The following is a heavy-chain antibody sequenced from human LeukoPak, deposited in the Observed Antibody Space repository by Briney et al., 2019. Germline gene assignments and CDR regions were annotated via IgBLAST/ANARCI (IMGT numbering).Heavy chain of an antibody. CDR1: GFTFSSYI. V-gene: IGHV3-48*02. D-gene: IGHD2-2*01. CDR3: ASRGYCSSTSCDLSDY. J-gene: IGHJ4*02. Sequence: GGSLRLSCAASGFTFSSYIMHWVRQAPGKGLEWVSYITSSSSTTYYADSVKGRFTISRDNAKNSLYLQMNSLRDEDTAVYYCASRGYCSSTSCDLSDYWGQGTLVTVSS. CDR2: ITSSSSTT.